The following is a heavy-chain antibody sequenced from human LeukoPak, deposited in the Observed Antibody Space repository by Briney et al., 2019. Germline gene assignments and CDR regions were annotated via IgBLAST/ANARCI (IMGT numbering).Heavy chain of an antibody. CDR3: ARYDYSHSNREYYFDY. D-gene: IGHD5-12*01. J-gene: IGHJ4*02. V-gene: IGHV1-18*01. CDR1: GYTFTSYG. Sequence: GASVKVSCKASGYTFTSYGISWVRQAPGQGLEWMGWISAYNGNTNYAQKLQGRVTMTTDTSTSTAYMELSRLRSDDTAVYYCARYDYSHSNREYYFDYWGQGTLVTVSS. CDR2: ISAYNGNT.